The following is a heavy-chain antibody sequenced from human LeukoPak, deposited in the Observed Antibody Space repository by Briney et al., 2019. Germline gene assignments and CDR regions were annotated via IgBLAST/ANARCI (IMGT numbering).Heavy chain of an antibody. CDR3: AKERYMDV. J-gene: IGHJ6*03. Sequence: GRSLRLSCAASGFSFDDDTMHWVRQAPGKGLEWVSGISWNSGTICYADSVRGRFTISRDNPKHTLFLQMNSLRPEDTALYYCAKERYMDVWGKGSTVTVS. CDR1: GFSFDDDT. CDR2: ISWNSGTI. V-gene: IGHV3-9*01.